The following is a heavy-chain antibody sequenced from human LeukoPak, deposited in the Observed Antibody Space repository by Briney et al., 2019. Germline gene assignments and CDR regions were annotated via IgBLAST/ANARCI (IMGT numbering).Heavy chain of an antibody. V-gene: IGHV1-69-2*01. CDR3: ATGHDFWSGFRYYMDV. D-gene: IGHD3-3*01. J-gene: IGHJ6*03. CDR1: GYTFTDYY. Sequence: ATVKISCKXSGYTFTDYYMHWVQQAPGKGLEWMGLVDPEDGETIYAEKFQGRVTITADTSTDTAYMELSSLRSEDTAVYYCATGHDFWSGFRYYMDVWGKGTTVTVSS. CDR2: VDPEDGET.